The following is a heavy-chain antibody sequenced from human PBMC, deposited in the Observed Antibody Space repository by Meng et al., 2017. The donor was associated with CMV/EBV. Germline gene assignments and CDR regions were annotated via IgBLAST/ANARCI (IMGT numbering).Heavy chain of an antibody. D-gene: IGHD1-26*01. CDR2: IRYDGSNK. V-gene: IGHV3-30*02. Sequence: GESLKISCAPSGIIFTTYGLHWVRQAPGKGLEWVAFIRYDGSNKYYADSVKGRFTISRDNSKNTIYLQMNSLRGEDTAIYYCAKDHRGRFIVGPRADGGHGMDVWGQGTTVTVSS. CDR3: AKDHRGRFIVGPRADGGHGMDV. CDR1: GIIFTTYG. J-gene: IGHJ6*02.